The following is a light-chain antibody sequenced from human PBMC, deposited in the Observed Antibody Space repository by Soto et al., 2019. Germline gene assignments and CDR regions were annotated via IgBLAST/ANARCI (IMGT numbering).Light chain of an antibody. CDR2: KAS. Sequence: DIQMTQSPSTLSGSVGDRVTITCRASQTISSWLAWYQQKPGEAPKLLIYKASTLKSGVPSRFSGSGSGTEFALTISSLQPDDFATYYCQHYNSYSEAFGQGTRLEIK. CDR1: QTISSW. J-gene: IGKJ5*01. V-gene: IGKV1-5*03. CDR3: QHYNSYSEA.